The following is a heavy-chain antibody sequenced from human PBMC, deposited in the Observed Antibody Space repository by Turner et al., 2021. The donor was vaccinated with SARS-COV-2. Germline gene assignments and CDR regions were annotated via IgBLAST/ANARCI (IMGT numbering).Heavy chain of an antibody. V-gene: IGHV3-30*18. CDR3: AKGYSYAYYYGLDV. CDR2: ISYDGSNK. D-gene: IGHD5-18*01. CDR1: GFTFSSYG. Sequence: GRSLRLSCAASGFTFSSYGMHWVRQAPGKGLEWVAVISYDGSNKYYADSVKGRFTISRDNSKNTLYLQMNSLRAEDTAVYYCAKGYSYAYYYGLDVWGQGTTVTGSS. J-gene: IGHJ6*02.